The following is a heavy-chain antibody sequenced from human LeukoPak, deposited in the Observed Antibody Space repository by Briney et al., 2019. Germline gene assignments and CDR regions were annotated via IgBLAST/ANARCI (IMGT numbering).Heavy chain of an antibody. Sequence: ASVKVSCKASGGTFSSYAISWVRQAPGQGLEWMGRIIPILGIANYAQKFQGRVTITADKSMSTAYMELSSLRSEDTAVYYCASPQYYGSGSYYIGYYFDYWGQGTLVTVSS. CDR3: ASPQYYGSGSYYIGYYFDY. V-gene: IGHV1-69*04. CDR1: GGTFSSYA. CDR2: IIPILGIA. D-gene: IGHD3-10*01. J-gene: IGHJ4*02.